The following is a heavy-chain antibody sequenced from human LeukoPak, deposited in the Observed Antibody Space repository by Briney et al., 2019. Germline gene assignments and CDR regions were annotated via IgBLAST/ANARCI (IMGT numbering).Heavy chain of an antibody. CDR1: GGTFSSYA. Sequence: SVKVSCKASGGTFSSYAISWVRQAPGQGLEWMGGIIPIFGTANYAQKFQSRVTITTDESTSTAYMELSSLRSEDTAVYYCARRYCSSTSCSASDAFDIWGQGTMVTVSS. CDR2: IIPIFGTA. J-gene: IGHJ3*02. D-gene: IGHD2-2*01. CDR3: ARRYCSSTSCSASDAFDI. V-gene: IGHV1-69*05.